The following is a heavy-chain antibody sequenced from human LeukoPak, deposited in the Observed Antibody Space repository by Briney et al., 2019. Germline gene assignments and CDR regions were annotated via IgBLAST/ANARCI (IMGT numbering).Heavy chain of an antibody. CDR3: ARDHGERGYSYTNFDY. V-gene: IGHV1-46*01. J-gene: IGHJ4*02. CDR2: INPSGGST. Sequence: ASVKVSCKASGYTFTSYYMHWVRQAPGQGLEWMGIINPSGGSTSYAQKFQGRVTMTTDTSTSTAYMELRSLRSDDTAVYYCARDHGERGYSYTNFDYWGQGTLVTVSS. D-gene: IGHD5-18*01. CDR1: GYTFTSYY.